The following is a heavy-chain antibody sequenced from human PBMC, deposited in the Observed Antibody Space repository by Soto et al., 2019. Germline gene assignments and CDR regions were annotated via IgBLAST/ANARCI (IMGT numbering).Heavy chain of an antibody. CDR1: GFTFSSYG. V-gene: IGHV3-30*18. D-gene: IGHD2-15*01. CDR2: ISYDGSNK. Sequence: QSGGSLRLSCAASGFTFSSYGMHWVRQAPGKGLEWVAVISYDGSNKYYADSVKGRFTISRDNSKNTLYLQMNSLRAEDTAVYYCAKPLENIVVVVAAFDYWGQGTLVTVSS. J-gene: IGHJ4*02. CDR3: AKPLENIVVVVAAFDY.